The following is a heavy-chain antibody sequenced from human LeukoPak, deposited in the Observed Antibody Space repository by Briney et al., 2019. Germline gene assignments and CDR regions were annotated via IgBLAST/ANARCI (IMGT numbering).Heavy chain of an antibody. CDR1: WYTFSDHY. Sequence: ASVRVSCKASWYTFSDHYIQWVRQAPGQSPEWMGWIYPNSGCTSYAQKFQGRVTISRDTSAQTAYMELRRLRSDDTAVYYCARVVGYGDYPFDYWGQGTLVTVSS. J-gene: IGHJ4*02. CDR3: ARVVGYGDYPFDY. V-gene: IGHV1-2*02. CDR2: IYPNSGCT. D-gene: IGHD4-17*01.